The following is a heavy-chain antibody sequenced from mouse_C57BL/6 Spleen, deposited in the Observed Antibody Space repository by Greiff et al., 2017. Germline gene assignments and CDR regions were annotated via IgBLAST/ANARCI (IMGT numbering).Heavy chain of an antibody. Sequence: QVHVKQPGAELVRPGTSVKLSCKASGYTFTSYWMHWVKQRPGQGLEWIGVIDPSDSYTNYNQKFKGKATLTVDTSSSTAYMQLSSLTSDDSAVYYCAKRGDDGYYAYFDYWGQGTTLTVSS. CDR1: GYTFTSYW. CDR3: AKRGDDGYYAYFDY. J-gene: IGHJ2*01. V-gene: IGHV1-59*01. CDR2: IDPSDSYT. D-gene: IGHD2-3*01.